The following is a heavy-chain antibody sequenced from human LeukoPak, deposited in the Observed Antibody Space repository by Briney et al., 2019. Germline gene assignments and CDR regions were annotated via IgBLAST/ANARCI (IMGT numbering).Heavy chain of an antibody. CDR3: ARVRPACSSTSCYSTYYDFWSGPNYYMDV. D-gene: IGHD3-3*01. CDR1: GGSISSGSYY. CDR2: IYTSGST. V-gene: IGHV4-61*02. Sequence: PSETLSLTCTVSGGSISSGSYYGSWIRQPAGKGLEWIGRIYTSGSTNYNPSLKSRVTISVDTSKNQFSLKLSSVTAADTAVYYCARVRPACSSTSCYSTYYDFWSGPNYYMDVWGKGTTVTVSS. J-gene: IGHJ6*03.